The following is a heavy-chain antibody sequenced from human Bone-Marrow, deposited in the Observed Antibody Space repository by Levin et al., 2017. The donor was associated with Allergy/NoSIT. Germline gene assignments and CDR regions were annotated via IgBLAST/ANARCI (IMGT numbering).Heavy chain of an antibody. V-gene: IGHV3-23*01. CDR2: ISGSGQIT. CDR3: SKESVTVAAFGHFDY. D-gene: IGHD2-15*01. CDR1: GFTFSAYA. Sequence: GESLKISCAASGFTFSAYAMTWVRQAPGKGLEWVSSISGSGQITYYTDSVKGRFTISRDNSKNTLYVEMNSLRAEDTAIYYCSKESVTVAAFGHFDYWGQGALVTVSS. J-gene: IGHJ4*02.